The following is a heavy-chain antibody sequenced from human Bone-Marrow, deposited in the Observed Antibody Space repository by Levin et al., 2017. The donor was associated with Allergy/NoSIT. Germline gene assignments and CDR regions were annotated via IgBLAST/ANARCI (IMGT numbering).Heavy chain of an antibody. D-gene: IGHD3-22*01. J-gene: IGHJ5*02. Sequence: PSETLSLTCVVSRYSISNGHYWGWIRQPPGKGLEWIGNIYHSGITHYNPSLRSRVTMSVDTSNNHFSLRLASVTAADTAVYYCARDITSDHSDGSGYYSLTWFDTWGQGTLVTVSS. CDR2: IYHSGIT. CDR1: RYSISNGHY. V-gene: IGHV4-38-2*02. CDR3: ARDITSDHSDGSGYYSLTWFDT.